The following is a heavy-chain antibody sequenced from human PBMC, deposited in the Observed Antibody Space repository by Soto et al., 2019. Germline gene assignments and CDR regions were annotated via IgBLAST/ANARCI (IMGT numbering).Heavy chain of an antibody. V-gene: IGHV3-30-3*01. CDR2: VSYDGSDK. D-gene: IGHD3-3*01. J-gene: IGHJ4*02. CDR1: GFTFSDYA. Sequence: GGSLRLSCAASGFTFSDYAMQWVRQAPGKGLEWVAGVSYDGSDKYYADSVKGRFTISRDNSKSTLYLQMDSLRAEDTAVFFCARSLAIFGVVARFDKWGQGT. CDR3: ARSLAIFGVVARFDK.